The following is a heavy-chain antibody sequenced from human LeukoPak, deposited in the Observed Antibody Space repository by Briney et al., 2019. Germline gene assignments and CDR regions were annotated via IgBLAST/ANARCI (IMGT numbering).Heavy chain of an antibody. Sequence: GGSLRLSCVASGFTFTNAWMSWARQAPGKGLEWVARIRSKAYGGTPEYAAPVQGRFTISRDDSRATLYLQMNSLKTEDTAVYYCTTDLGGYFTGGSCYTGLYNCFDPWGQGTLVTVSS. J-gene: IGHJ5*02. CDR2: IRSKAYGGTP. CDR1: GFTFTNAW. CDR3: TTDLGGYFTGGSCYTGLYNCFDP. D-gene: IGHD2-15*01. V-gene: IGHV3-15*01.